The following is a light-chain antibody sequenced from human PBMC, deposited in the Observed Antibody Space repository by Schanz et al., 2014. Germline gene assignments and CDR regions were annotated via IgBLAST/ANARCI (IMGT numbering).Light chain of an antibody. CDR2: DVS. CDR1: TSDIVDYKS. J-gene: IGLJ3*02. CDR3: SSYTGSSTQV. Sequence: QSALSQPASVSGSPGQSITISCSGSTSDIVDYKSVSWYQQSPNRAPKLLIYDVSNRPSGVSSRFSGSKSGSTASLTISGLQAEDEADYYCSSYTGSSTQVFGGGTKLTVL. V-gene: IGLV2-14*01.